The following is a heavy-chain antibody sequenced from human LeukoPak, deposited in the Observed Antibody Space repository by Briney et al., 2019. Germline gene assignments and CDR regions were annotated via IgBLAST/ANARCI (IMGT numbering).Heavy chain of an antibody. V-gene: IGHV1-69*05. CDR3: ARDWWELNNWFDP. J-gene: IGHJ5*02. CDR2: IIPIFGTA. CDR1: GYTFTGYY. Sequence: GASVKVSCKASGYTFTGYYMHWVRQAPGQGLEWMGRIIPIFGTANYAQKFQGRVTITTDESTSTAYMELSSLRSEDTAVYYCARDWWELNNWFDPWGQGTLVTVSS. D-gene: IGHD1-26*01.